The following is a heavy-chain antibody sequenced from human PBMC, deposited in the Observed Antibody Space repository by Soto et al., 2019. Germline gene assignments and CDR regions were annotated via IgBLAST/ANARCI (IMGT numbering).Heavy chain of an antibody. V-gene: IGHV5-51*01. J-gene: IGHJ4*02. CDR2: IFPGDSDT. D-gene: IGHD5-12*01. CDR3: ARRGAGYNYDY. Sequence: DSLTISCGAAGNSSPAFSIGSVRQMPGKGLEWVGIIFPGDSDTRYSPSFQGKVTISADKSISTAYLQWSSLKASDTAMYYCARRGAGYNYDYCGQGTLVIVSS. CDR1: GNSSPAFS.